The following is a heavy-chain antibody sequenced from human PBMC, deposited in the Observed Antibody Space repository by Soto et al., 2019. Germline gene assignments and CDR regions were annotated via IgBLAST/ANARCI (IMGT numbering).Heavy chain of an antibody. Sequence: PSETLSLTCTVSGGSISSYYWSWIRQPPGKGLEWIGYIYYSGSTNYNPSLKSRVTISVDTSKNQFSLKLSSVTAADTAVYYCAREEVATTSDAFDIWGQGTMVTVSS. V-gene: IGHV4-59*01. CDR1: GGSISSYY. J-gene: IGHJ3*02. CDR3: AREEVATTSDAFDI. CDR2: IYYSGST. D-gene: IGHD5-12*01.